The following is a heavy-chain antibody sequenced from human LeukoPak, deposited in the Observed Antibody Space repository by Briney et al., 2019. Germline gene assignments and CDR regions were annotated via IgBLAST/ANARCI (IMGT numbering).Heavy chain of an antibody. CDR1: GGSFSGYY. CDR2: INHSGST. CDR3: ARGFWGILTGYYNRPYYFDY. Sequence: SETLPLTCAVYGGSFSGYYWSWIRQPPGKGLEWIGEINHSGSTNYNPSLKSRVTISVDTSKNQFSLKLSSVTAADTAVYYCARGFWGILTGYYNRPYYFDYWGQGTLVTVSS. V-gene: IGHV4-34*01. J-gene: IGHJ4*02. D-gene: IGHD3-9*01.